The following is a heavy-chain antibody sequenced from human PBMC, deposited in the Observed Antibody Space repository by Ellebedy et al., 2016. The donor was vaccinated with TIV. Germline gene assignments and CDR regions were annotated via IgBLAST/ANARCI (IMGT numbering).Heavy chain of an antibody. Sequence: MPSETLSLTCTVSGGSISNGDYYWSWIRQPPGKGLEWIGYIYYSGSTNYNPSLKSRITISVDTSKNQFSLRLSSVTAADTAVYYCATLSLTVLPDYWGQGTLVTVSS. D-gene: IGHD4-17*01. J-gene: IGHJ4*02. CDR1: GGSISNGDYY. V-gene: IGHV4-30-4*01. CDR3: ATLSLTVLPDY. CDR2: IYYSGST.